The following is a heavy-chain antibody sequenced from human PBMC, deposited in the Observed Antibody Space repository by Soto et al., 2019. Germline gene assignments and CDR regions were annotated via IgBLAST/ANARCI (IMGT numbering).Heavy chain of an antibody. Sequence: ASVKVSCKASGGTFGTYGLNWVRQFPRQGLEWMGGIIPASDTENYAQKFQGRVTITADKSTNIAHMQMDSLTSDDTAVYYCATAVTAGTYYNYGLDVWGQGTTVTVSS. V-gene: IGHV1-69*06. CDR3: ATAVTAGTYYNYGLDV. D-gene: IGHD2-21*02. J-gene: IGHJ6*02. CDR2: IIPASDTE. CDR1: GGTFGTYG.